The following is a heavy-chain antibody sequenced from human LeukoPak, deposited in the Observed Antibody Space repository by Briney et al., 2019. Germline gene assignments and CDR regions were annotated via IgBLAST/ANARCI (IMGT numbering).Heavy chain of an antibody. V-gene: IGHV1-69*05. CDR1: GGTFSSYV. D-gene: IGHD6-19*01. Sequence: ASVKVSCKASGGTFSSYVISWVRQAPGQGLEWMGGIIPMFGTANYAQKFQGRVTITTDESTNTAYMELSSLRSDDTAVYYCARPRYSSGWSHYYLDYWGQGTLVTVSS. CDR3: ARPRYSSGWSHYYLDY. J-gene: IGHJ4*02. CDR2: IIPMFGTA.